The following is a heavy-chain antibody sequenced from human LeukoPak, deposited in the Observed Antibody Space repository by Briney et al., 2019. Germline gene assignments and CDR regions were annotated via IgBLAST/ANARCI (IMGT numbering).Heavy chain of an antibody. V-gene: IGHV1-8*01. D-gene: IGHD1-26*01. CDR1: GYTFTSYD. J-gene: IGHJ3*02. CDR2: MNPNSGNT. CDR3: ARAKGGVPNDAFDI. Sequence: ASVKVSCKASGYTFTSYDINWVRQATGQGLEWMGWMNPNSGNTGYAQKFQGRVTMTRNTSISTAYMELSSLKASDTAIYYCARAKGGVPNDAFDIWGQGTMVTVSS.